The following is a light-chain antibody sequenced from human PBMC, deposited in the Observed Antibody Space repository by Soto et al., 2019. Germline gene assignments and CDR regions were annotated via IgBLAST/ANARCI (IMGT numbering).Light chain of an antibody. J-gene: IGKJ1*01. CDR1: QSVSSNY. CDR3: QQYGSSPRT. CDR2: DAS. V-gene: IGKV3-20*01. Sequence: EIVLTQSPGTLSLSPGERATLSCRASQSVSSNYLAWYQQKPGQAPRLLVYDASSRATGIPDRFSGSGSGTEFTRTISRLEPEDFAVFYWQQYGSSPRTFGQGTKVEI.